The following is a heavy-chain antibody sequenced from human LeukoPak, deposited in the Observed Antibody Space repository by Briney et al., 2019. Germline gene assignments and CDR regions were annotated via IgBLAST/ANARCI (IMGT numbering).Heavy chain of an antibody. Sequence: ASVKVSCKASGGTFSSYAISWVRQAPGQGLEWMGRIIPIFGTANYAQEFQGRVTITTDESTSTAYMELSSLRSEDTAVYYCARDNQGYSSGWYYFDYWGQGTLVTVSS. V-gene: IGHV1-69*05. CDR1: GGTFSSYA. D-gene: IGHD6-19*01. CDR2: IIPIFGTA. J-gene: IGHJ4*02. CDR3: ARDNQGYSSGWYYFDY.